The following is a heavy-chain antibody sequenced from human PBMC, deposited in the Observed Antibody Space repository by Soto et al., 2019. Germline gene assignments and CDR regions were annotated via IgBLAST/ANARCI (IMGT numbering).Heavy chain of an antibody. CDR3: AKDRSMDTAMVKES. V-gene: IGHV3-30*18. CDR1: GFTFSSYG. CDR2: ISYDGSNK. Sequence: PGGSLRLSCAASGFTFSSYGMHWVRQAPGKGLEWVAVISYDGSNKYYADSVKGRFTISRDNSKNTLYLQMNSLRAEDTAVYYCAKDRSMDTAMVKESWGQGTLVTVSS. J-gene: IGHJ5*02. D-gene: IGHD5-18*01.